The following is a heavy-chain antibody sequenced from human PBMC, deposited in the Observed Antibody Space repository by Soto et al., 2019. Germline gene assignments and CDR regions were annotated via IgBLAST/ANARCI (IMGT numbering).Heavy chain of an antibody. J-gene: IGHJ4*02. V-gene: IGHV3-21*01. CDR2: ISSSSSYI. D-gene: IGHD5-18*01. CDR1: GFTFSSYS. CDR3: ARDQPGYSYGYGLGY. Sequence: EVQLVESGGGLVKPGGSLRLSCAASGFTFSSYSTNWVRQAAGKGLEWVSSISSSSSYIYYADSVKGRFTISRDNAKNSLYLQMNSLRAEDTAVYYCARDQPGYSYGYGLGYWGQGTLVTVSS.